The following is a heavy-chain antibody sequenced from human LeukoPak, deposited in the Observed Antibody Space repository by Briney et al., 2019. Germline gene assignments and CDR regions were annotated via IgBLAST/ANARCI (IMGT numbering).Heavy chain of an antibody. D-gene: IGHD3-10*01. V-gene: IGHV3-30*04. CDR1: GFTFSSYA. CDR2: ISYDGSNK. Sequence: PGGSLRLSCAASGFTFSSYAMHWVRQAPGKGLEWVAVISYDGSNKYYADSVKGRFTISRDNSKNTLYLQMNSLGAEDTAVYYCARVQSTMVRGVTPLNYWGQGTLVTVSS. CDR3: ARVQSTMVRGVTPLNY. J-gene: IGHJ4*02.